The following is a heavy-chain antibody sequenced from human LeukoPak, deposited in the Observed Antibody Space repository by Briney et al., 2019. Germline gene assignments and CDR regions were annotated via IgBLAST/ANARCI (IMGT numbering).Heavy chain of an antibody. Sequence: SETLSLTCTVSGYSISSGYYWGWIRQPPGKGLEWIGSIYFSGSTYYNPSLKSRVTISVDTSKNQFSLKLISVTAAETAVYYCARDRANYYESSGPFDHWGLGTLVTVSS. D-gene: IGHD3-22*01. CDR1: GYSISSGYY. CDR2: IYFSGST. CDR3: ARDRANYYESSGPFDH. V-gene: IGHV4-38-2*02. J-gene: IGHJ4*02.